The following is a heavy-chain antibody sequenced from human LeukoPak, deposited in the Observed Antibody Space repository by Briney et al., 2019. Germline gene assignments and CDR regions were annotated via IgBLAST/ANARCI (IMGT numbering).Heavy chain of an antibody. J-gene: IGHJ4*02. D-gene: IGHD6-19*01. V-gene: IGHV3-23*01. Sequence: PGASLRLSCAASGFTFSSYAMSWVRQAPGKGLEWVSAISGSGGSTYYADSVKGRFTISRDNSKNTLYLQMNSPRAEDTAVYYCVVTLAVAGLDYWGQGTLVTVSS. CDR1: GFTFSSYA. CDR2: ISGSGGST. CDR3: VVTLAVAGLDY.